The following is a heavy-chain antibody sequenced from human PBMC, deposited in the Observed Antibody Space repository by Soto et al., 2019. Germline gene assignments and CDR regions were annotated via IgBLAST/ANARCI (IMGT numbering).Heavy chain of an antibody. Sequence: QVQLMQSGAEVKKPGASVKVSCKASVYTFTSYGISWVRQAPGQGLERMGWISTYNGNTNYAQKLEGRVTRTTDTSTSRAYMELRSLISDDTAVYYCGRDLYQSVFYYGMDVWGQGTTVTVSS. D-gene: IGHD2-2*01. CDR2: ISTYNGNT. CDR3: GRDLYQSVFYYGMDV. CDR1: VYTFTSYG. J-gene: IGHJ6*02. V-gene: IGHV1-18*01.